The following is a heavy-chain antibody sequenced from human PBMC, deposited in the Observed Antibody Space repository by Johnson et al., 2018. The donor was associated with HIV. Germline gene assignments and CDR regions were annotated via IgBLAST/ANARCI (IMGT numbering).Heavy chain of an antibody. CDR2: IKSKSDGGTT. Sequence: VQLVESGGGVVQPGGSLRLSCAASGFTFSNAWMSWVRQAPGKGLEWVGRIKSKSDGGTTDCAVPVKGRFIISRDESKNPMYLEMNSLRAEDSAVYYCARIGEFSGSEYIDDAFDIWGQGTRVTVSS. CDR1: GFTFSNAW. CDR3: ARIGEFSGSEYIDDAFDI. D-gene: IGHD3-10*01. V-gene: IGHV3-15*01. J-gene: IGHJ3*02.